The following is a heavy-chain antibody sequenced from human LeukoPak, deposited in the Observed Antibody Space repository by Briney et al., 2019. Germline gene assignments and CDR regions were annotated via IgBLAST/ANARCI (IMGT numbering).Heavy chain of an antibody. CDR1: GDSMTSYY. V-gene: IGHV4-59*08. CDR3: ARQEGYSYGYIGFDN. CDR2: VYYTGST. J-gene: IGHJ4*02. D-gene: IGHD5-18*01. Sequence: SETLSLTCSVSGDSMTSYYWSWIRQPPGKGLEWIGFVYYTGSTNYNPSLKSRVTILVDTSKNQFSLKLSSVTAADMAVYYCARQEGYSYGYIGFDNWGQGTLVTVSS.